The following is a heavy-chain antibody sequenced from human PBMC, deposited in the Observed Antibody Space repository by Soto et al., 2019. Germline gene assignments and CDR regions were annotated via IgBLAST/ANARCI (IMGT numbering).Heavy chain of an antibody. V-gene: IGHV1-8*01. CDR1: GYTFTSYD. J-gene: IGHJ4*02. D-gene: IGHD3-10*01. CDR2: MNPNSGNT. Sequence: ASVKVSCKASGYTFTSYDINWVRQATGQGLEWMGWMNPNSGNTGYAQKFQGRVTMTRNTSISTAYMELSSLRSEDTAVYYCARLWFGELSFDYWGQGTLVTVSS. CDR3: ARLWFGELSFDY.